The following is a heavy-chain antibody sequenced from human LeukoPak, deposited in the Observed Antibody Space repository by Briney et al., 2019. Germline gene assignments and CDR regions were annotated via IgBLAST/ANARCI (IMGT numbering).Heavy chain of an antibody. CDR2: ISYDGSNK. J-gene: IGHJ6*02. V-gene: IGHV3-30-3*01. CDR3: AREGTALLYSSSWHLSGMDV. Sequence: GRALRLSCAASGFTFSSYAMHWVRQAPGEGLEWVAVISYDGSNKYYADSVKGRFTISRDNSKNTLYLQMNSLRAEDTAVYYCAREGTALLYSSSWHLSGMDVWGQGTTVTVSS. D-gene: IGHD6-13*01. CDR1: GFTFSSYA.